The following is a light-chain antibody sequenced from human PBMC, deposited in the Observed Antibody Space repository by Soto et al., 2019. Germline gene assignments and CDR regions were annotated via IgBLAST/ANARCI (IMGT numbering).Light chain of an antibody. V-gene: IGKV3-15*01. Sequence: EIVLTQSPATLSLSPGERATLSCRASQSVNIYLAWYQQKPGQAPRLLIYDTSARAAGIPARFSGSGSATEFTLTISSLQSEDFALYYCQHTLKWPPTFGQGTRVEI. CDR1: QSVNIY. CDR3: QHTLKWPPT. J-gene: IGKJ1*01. CDR2: DTS.